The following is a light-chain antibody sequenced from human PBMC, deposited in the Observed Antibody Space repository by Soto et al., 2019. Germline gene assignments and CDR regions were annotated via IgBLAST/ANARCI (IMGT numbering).Light chain of an antibody. Sequence: DIQMTQSPSSLSASVGDRVTITCRASQGIRNYLAWFQQKPGKAPRSLIYDASYFHSGVPSKFSGSGSGTDFTLTISSLQTEDFATYYCQQYNTYPWTFGQGTKVEIK. CDR1: QGIRNY. CDR2: DAS. CDR3: QQYNTYPWT. V-gene: IGKV1-16*02. J-gene: IGKJ1*01.